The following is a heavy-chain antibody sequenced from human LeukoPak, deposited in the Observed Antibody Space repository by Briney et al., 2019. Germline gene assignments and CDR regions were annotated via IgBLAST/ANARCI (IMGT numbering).Heavy chain of an antibody. CDR1: GYTFTVYY. D-gene: IGHD6-13*01. Sequence: GAAVTVSFTASGYTFTVYYMHWVRQAPGQGLEGMGWINPNSGGTNYAQKFQGRVTMTRDTSISTAYMELSRLRSDDTAVYYCARDHGGYSSPDYRGQGTLVTVSS. J-gene: IGHJ4*02. V-gene: IGHV1-2*02. CDR2: INPNSGGT. CDR3: ARDHGGYSSPDY.